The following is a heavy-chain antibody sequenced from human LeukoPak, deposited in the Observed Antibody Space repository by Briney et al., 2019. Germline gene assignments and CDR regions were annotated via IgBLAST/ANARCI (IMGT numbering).Heavy chain of an antibody. CDR3: ARDDSGYEILDY. D-gene: IGHD5-12*01. Sequence: GASVKVSCKASGYTFTSYYMHWVRQAPGQGLEWMGIINPSGGSTSYAQKFQGRVTMTRDMSTSTVYMELSSLRSDDTAVYYCARDDSGYEILDYWGQGTLVTVSS. CDR1: GYTFTSYY. J-gene: IGHJ4*02. CDR2: INPSGGST. V-gene: IGHV1-46*01.